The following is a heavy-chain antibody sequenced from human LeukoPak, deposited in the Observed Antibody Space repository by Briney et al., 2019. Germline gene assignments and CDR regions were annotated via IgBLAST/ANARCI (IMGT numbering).Heavy chain of an antibody. D-gene: IGHD5-18*01. CDR2: IKQDGSEK. J-gene: IGHJ4*02. CDR3: ARDLSRIHLWSNPYFDY. V-gene: IGHV3-7*01. CDR1: GFTFTKHW. Sequence: GGSLRLSCVASGFTFTKHWMSWVRQAPGKGLEWVANIKQDGSEKYYVDSVKGRFTISRDNAKNSLYLQMNSLRAEDTAVYYCARDLSRIHLWSNPYFDYWGQGTLVTVSS.